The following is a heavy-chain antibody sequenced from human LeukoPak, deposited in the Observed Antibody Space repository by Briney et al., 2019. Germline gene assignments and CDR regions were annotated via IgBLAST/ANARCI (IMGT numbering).Heavy chain of an antibody. V-gene: IGHV1-46*01. J-gene: IGHJ5*02. CDR1: GYTFTSYY. Sequence: ASVKVSCKASGYTFTSYYMHWVRQAPGQGLEWMGMINPSGGSTSYAQKFQGRVTMTKDTSTSTVYMELSSLRSEDTAVYYCAGGTYYDFWSGYYESWFDPWGQGTLVTVSS. D-gene: IGHD3-3*01. CDR2: INPSGGST. CDR3: AGGTYYDFWSGYYESWFDP.